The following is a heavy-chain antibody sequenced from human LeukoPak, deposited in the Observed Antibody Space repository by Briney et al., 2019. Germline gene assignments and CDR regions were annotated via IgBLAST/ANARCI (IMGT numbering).Heavy chain of an antibody. V-gene: IGHV1-46*01. CDR2: INPSGGST. D-gene: IGHD6-13*01. J-gene: IGHJ4*02. CDR3: ARAYGLLVDDDY. CDR1: GYTFTSYA. Sequence: GASVKVSCKASGYTFTSYAMNWVRQAPGQGLEWMGIINPSGGSTSYAQKFQGRVTMTRDTSTSTVYMELSSLRSEDTAVYYCARAYGLLVDDDYWGQGTLVTVSS.